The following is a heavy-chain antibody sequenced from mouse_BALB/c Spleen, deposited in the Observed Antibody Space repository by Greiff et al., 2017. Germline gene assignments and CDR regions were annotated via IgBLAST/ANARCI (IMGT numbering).Heavy chain of an antibody. CDR2: ISSGGGST. V-gene: IGHV5-12-1*01. Sequence: EVKLVESGGGLVKPGGSLKLSCAASGFAFSSYDMSWVRQTPEKRLEWVAYISSGGGSTYYPDTVKGRFTISRDNAKNTLYLQMSSLKSEDTAMYYCARDELRSFDYWGQGTTLTVSS. D-gene: IGHD1-1*01. CDR1: GFAFSSYD. J-gene: IGHJ2*01. CDR3: ARDELRSFDY.